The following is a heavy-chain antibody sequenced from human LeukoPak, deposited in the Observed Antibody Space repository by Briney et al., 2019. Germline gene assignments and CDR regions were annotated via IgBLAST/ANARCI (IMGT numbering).Heavy chain of an antibody. V-gene: IGHV3-23*01. J-gene: IGHJ3*02. CDR3: AKYGVPDAFDI. CDR2: ISGSGGST. CDR1: GFTVSTDN. Sequence: GGSLRLSCAASGFTVSTDNMSWVRQAPGKGLEWVSAISGSGGSTYYADSVKGRFTISRDNSKNTLYLQMNSLRAEDTAVYYCAKYGVPDAFDIWGQGTMVTVSS. D-gene: IGHD2-8*01.